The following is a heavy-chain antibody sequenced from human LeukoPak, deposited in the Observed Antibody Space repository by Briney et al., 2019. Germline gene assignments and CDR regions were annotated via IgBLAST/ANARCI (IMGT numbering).Heavy chain of an antibody. CDR3: ARQNGIVGAPIDY. CDR1: GYRFISYW. D-gene: IGHD1-26*01. Sequence: GESLKTSCKGSGYRFISYWIAWVRHTPGKGLECMGIIYPGDSDTRYSPSFQGQVTISADESINTAYLQWSSLKASDTAVYYCARQNGIVGAPIDYWGQGTLVTVSS. J-gene: IGHJ4*02. CDR2: IYPGDSDT. V-gene: IGHV5-51*01.